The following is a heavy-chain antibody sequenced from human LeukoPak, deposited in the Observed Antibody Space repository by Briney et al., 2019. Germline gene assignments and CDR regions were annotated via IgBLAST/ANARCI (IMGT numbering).Heavy chain of an antibody. J-gene: IGHJ4*02. CDR1: GFTFSSYA. V-gene: IGHV3-30-3*01. D-gene: IGHD1-1*01. CDR3: ARDPVPATARHFDY. CDR2: TSSDGNIK. Sequence: GGSLRLSCAASGFTFSSYAMHWVRQAPGKGLEWVAVTSSDGNIKYYADSVKGRFTISRDNSKNTLYLQMTSLRGEDTGVYYCARDPVPATARHFDYWGQGTLVTVSS.